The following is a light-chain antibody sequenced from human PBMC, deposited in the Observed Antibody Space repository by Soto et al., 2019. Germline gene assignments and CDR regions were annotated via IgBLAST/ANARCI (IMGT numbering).Light chain of an antibody. J-gene: IGKJ1*01. V-gene: IGKV3-15*01. CDR1: HSVSSN. CDR2: GAS. CDR3: QQYNNWPPDRT. Sequence: EIVMTQSPATLSVSPGERATLSCRASHSVSSNVAWYQQKPGQAPRLLIYGASTRATGIPARFSGSGSGSACTITISSLQSEDFALCFCQQYNNWPPDRTFGQGAKVEIK.